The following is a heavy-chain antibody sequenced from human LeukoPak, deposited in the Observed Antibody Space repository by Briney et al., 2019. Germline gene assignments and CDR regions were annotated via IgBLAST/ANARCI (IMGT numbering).Heavy chain of an antibody. V-gene: IGHV4-30-4*01. CDR2: IYYSGST. D-gene: IGHD1-20*01. Sequence: SETLSLTCTVSGGSISSGDYYWSWIRQPPGKGLEWIVYIYYSGSTYYNPSLKSRVTISVDTSKNQFSLKLSSVTAADTAVYYCHLSYNWSNLDYWGQGTLVTVSS. CDR3: HLSYNWSNLDY. CDR1: GGSISSGDYY. J-gene: IGHJ4*02.